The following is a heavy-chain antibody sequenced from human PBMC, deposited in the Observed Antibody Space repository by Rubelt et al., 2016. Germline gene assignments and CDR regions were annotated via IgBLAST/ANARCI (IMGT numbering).Heavy chain of an antibody. Sequence: VSSNSATWIWIRQSPSRGLEWLGRTYYKSKWYNDYAVSVNSRITVNPDTSKNQFSLQLNSVTPADTAVYYCARAPTGGWYFDLWGRGTLVTVSS. V-gene: IGHV6-1*01. J-gene: IGHJ2*01. CDR3: ARAPTGGWYFDL. CDR2: TYYKSKWYN. CDR1: VSSNSAT. D-gene: IGHD7-27*01.